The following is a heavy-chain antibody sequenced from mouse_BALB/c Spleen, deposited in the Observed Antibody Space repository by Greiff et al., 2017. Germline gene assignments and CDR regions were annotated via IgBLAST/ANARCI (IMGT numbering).Heavy chain of an antibody. V-gene: IGHV5-6-5*01. Sequence: EVHLVESGGGLVKPGGSLKLSCAASGFTFSSYAMSWVRQTPEKRLEWVASISSGGSTYYPDSVKGRFTISRDNARNILYLQMSSLRSEDTAMYYCAGYRYDGAWFAYWGQGTLVTVSA. J-gene: IGHJ3*01. CDR1: GFTFSSYA. D-gene: IGHD2-14*01. CDR2: ISSGGST. CDR3: AGYRYDGAWFAY.